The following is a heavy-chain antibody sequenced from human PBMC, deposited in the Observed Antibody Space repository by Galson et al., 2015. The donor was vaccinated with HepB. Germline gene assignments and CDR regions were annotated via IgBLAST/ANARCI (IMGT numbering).Heavy chain of an antibody. CDR1: GYSFTSYW. D-gene: IGHD3-10*01. J-gene: IGHJ3*02. CDR3: ATSITMVRGVVTDDEDAFEI. CDR2: IDPSDSYT. Sequence: QSGAEVKKPGESLRISCKGSGYSFTSYWISWVRQMPGKGLEWMGRIDPSDSYTNYSPSFQGHVTISADKSISTAYLQWSSLKASDTAMYYCATSITMVRGVVTDDEDAFEIWGQGTMVTVSS. V-gene: IGHV5-10-1*01.